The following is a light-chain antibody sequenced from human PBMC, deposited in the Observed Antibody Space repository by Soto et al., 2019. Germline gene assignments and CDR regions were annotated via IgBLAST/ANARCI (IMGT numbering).Light chain of an antibody. CDR1: SSDVGFYNY. J-gene: IGLJ1*01. CDR3: TSYAGGNIV. Sequence: QSALTQPPSASGSPGQSVTISCTGTSSDVGFYNYVSWYQQHPGKVPKLMVYEVNKRPSGVPDRFSGSKSGNTASLTVSGLQAEDEADYYCTSYAGGNIVFGTGTKLTVL. V-gene: IGLV2-8*01. CDR2: EVN.